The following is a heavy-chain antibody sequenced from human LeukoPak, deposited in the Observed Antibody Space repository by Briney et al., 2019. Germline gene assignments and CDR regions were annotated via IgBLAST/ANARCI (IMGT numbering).Heavy chain of an antibody. Sequence: GGSLSLSCAASGFTVSSNYMSWVRPAPGKGLEWVSIIYGGGSTYYADSVKGRFTISRDNSKNTLYLQMNSLRAEDTAVYYCAKRRYSGSYFDYWGQGTLVTVSS. CDR1: GFTVSSNY. CDR2: IYGGGST. CDR3: AKRRYSGSYFDY. D-gene: IGHD1-26*01. J-gene: IGHJ4*02. V-gene: IGHV3-53*01.